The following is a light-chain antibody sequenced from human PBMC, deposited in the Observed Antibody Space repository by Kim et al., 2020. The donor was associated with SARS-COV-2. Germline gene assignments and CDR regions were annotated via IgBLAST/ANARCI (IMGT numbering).Light chain of an antibody. CDR2: GKN. Sequence: VAVEQTGRTTREEDSRRRYYASWHQHTRQPPPLLVNYGKNSPPGVPPDRFSGTSGGTASSLTITGTQEGDEAYYYCNYRDSNDHVVFGGGTKLTVL. CDR1: SRRRYY. CDR3: NYRDSNDHVV. J-gene: IGLJ2*01. V-gene: IGLV3-19*01.